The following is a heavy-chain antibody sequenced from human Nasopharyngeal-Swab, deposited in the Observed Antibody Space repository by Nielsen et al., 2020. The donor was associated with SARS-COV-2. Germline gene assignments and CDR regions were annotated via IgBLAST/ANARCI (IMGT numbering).Heavy chain of an antibody. CDR2: IKHDGSAK. J-gene: IGHJ4*02. CDR3: ARSLYYYYDSSGYSL. D-gene: IGHD3-22*01. CDR1: GFTFSSYW. V-gene: IGHV3-7*01. Sequence: GGSLRLSCAASGFTFSSYWMTWVRQAPGKGLEWVANIKHDGSAKYYADSVKGRFTISRDNAKNSLYLQMNSLRAEDTAVYYCARSLYYYYDSSGYSLWGQGTLVTVSS.